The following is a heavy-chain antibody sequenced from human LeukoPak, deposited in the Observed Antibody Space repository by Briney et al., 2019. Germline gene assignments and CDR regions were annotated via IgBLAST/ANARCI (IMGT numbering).Heavy chain of an antibody. CDR2: IYYSGST. CDR1: GGSLSDYY. J-gene: IGHJ4*02. CDR3: ARLGPGGHGEFDY. D-gene: IGHD3-10*01. Sequence: SETLSLTCTVSGGSLSDYYWTWVRQPPGKVLEWIGYIYYSGSTNYNPSLKSRVTILVDMSKTQFSLKLTSVTAADTAVYYCARLGPGGHGEFDYWGQGILVTVSS. V-gene: IGHV4-59*01.